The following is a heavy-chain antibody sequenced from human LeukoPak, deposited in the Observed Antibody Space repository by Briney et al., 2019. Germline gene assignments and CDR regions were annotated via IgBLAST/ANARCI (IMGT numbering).Heavy chain of an antibody. D-gene: IGHD1-26*01. CDR2: ISWNSGSI. Sequence: SLRLSCAATGFTFDVYAMHWVRQAPGKGLEWVSGISWNSGSIGYADSVKGRFTISRDNAKNSLYLQMNSLRAEDAALYYCAREKQWELNYWGQGTLVTVSS. J-gene: IGHJ4*02. V-gene: IGHV3-9*01. CDR3: AREKQWELNY. CDR1: GFTFDVYA.